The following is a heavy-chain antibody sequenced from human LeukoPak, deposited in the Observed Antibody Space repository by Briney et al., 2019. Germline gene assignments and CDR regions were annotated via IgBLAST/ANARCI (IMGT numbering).Heavy chain of an antibody. J-gene: IGHJ6*02. CDR3: ARASRFYYGLDV. CDR2: VNHIGTT. Sequence: SETLSLTCGVYGGSLRTYYWTWVRQPPGKGLEWIGEVNHIGTTNYNPTLESRVTISVDTAKNHLSPKLTSVTAADAAVYYCARASRFYYGLDVWGQGTTVTVSS. V-gene: IGHV4-34*01. CDR1: GGSLRTYY.